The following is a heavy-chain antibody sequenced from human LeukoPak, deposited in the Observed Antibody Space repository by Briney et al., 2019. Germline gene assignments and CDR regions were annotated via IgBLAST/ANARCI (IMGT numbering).Heavy chain of an antibody. CDR1: GGTFLSYA. V-gene: IGHV1-69*04. CDR3: ARDIVVVVAETGMDV. J-gene: IGHJ6*02. CDR2: IIPILGIA. Sequence: GSSVKVSCKASGGTFLSYAISWVRQAPGQGLEWMGRIIPILGIANYAQKFQGRVTITADKSTSTAYMELSSLRSEDTAVYYCARDIVVVVAETGMDVWGQGTTVTVSS. D-gene: IGHD2-15*01.